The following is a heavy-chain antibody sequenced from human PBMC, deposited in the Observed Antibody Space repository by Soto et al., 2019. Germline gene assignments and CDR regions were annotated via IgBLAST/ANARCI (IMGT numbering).Heavy chain of an antibody. CDR3: ARDPRDSEYAIFDY. V-gene: IGHV3-30*03. CDR1: GFTFSSYG. D-gene: IGHD1-26*01. CDR2: ISYDGSNK. J-gene: IGHJ4*02. Sequence: PGGSLRLSCAASGFTFSSYGMHWVRQAPGKGLEWVADISYDGSNKYYADSVKGRFTISRDNAKNSLFLQMNSLRADDTAVYYCARDPRDSEYAIFDYWGQGTLVTVSS.